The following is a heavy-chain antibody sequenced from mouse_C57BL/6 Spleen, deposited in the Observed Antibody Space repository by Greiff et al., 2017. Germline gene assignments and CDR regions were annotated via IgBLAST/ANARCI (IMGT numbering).Heavy chain of an antibody. CDR3: AREVYGNWFAY. J-gene: IGHJ3*01. D-gene: IGHD2-1*01. CDR2: INPSSGYT. CDR1: GYTFTSYT. Sequence: VQLQQSGAELARPGASVKMSCKASGYTFTSYTMHWVKQRPGQGLEWIGYINPSSGYTKYNQKFKDKATLTADKSSSTAYMQLSSLTSEDSAVYYCAREVYGNWFAYWGQGTLVTVSA. V-gene: IGHV1-4*01.